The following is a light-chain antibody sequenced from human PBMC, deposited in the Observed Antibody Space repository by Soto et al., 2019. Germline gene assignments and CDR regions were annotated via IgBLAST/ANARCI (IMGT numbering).Light chain of an antibody. CDR3: TSYGGSDTWV. Sequence: QSALTQPPSASGSPGQSVTISCTGTSSDVGAYKYVSWYQQYPGKAPKLMIYEVSKRPSGVPARFSGSKSDNTSSLTVSGHQSEDEADYYCTSYGGSDTWVFGGGTKLTVL. CDR2: EVS. J-gene: IGLJ3*02. V-gene: IGLV2-8*01. CDR1: SSDVGAYKY.